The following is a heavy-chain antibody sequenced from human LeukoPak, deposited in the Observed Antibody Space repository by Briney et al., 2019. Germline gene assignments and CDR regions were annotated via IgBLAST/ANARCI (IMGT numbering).Heavy chain of an antibody. V-gene: IGHV3-21*01. CDR2: ISSSSSYL. CDR3: ARDANGVPLGY. D-gene: IGHD4-17*01. Sequence: GGSLRLSCAASGFTFSSYSMNWVRQAPGKGLEWVSSISSSSSYLYYADSVKGRFTISRDNAKNSLYLQMNSLRAEDTAVYYCARDANGVPLGYWGQGTLVTVSS. J-gene: IGHJ4*02. CDR1: GFTFSSYS.